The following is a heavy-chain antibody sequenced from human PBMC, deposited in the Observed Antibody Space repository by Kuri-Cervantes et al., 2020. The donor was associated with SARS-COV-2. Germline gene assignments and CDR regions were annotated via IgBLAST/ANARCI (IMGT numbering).Heavy chain of an antibody. J-gene: IGHJ6*03. Sequence: SETLSLTCTVSGYSISSGYYWGWIRQPPGKGLEWIGSIYHSGSTYYNPSLKSRVTISVDTSKNQFSLKLSSVTAADTAVYYCASIKSYYYYMDVWGKGTTVTVSS. V-gene: IGHV4-38-2*02. CDR3: ASIKSYYYYMDV. CDR2: IYHSGST. CDR1: GYSISSGYY.